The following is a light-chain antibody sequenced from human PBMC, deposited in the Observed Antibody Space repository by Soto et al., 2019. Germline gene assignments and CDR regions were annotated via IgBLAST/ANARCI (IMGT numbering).Light chain of an antibody. CDR1: QDITTY. CDR2: VAS. J-gene: IGKJ4*01. V-gene: IGKV1-9*01. Sequence: IQLTQSPSSLSASVGDRVTITCRASQDITTYLAWYQQKPGKAPKLLIYVASTLQSGVPSRFSGSGSGRDFTLTISSLQPEDSATYYCQQLNTYPSLSFGGGTKVEIK. CDR3: QQLNTYPSLS.